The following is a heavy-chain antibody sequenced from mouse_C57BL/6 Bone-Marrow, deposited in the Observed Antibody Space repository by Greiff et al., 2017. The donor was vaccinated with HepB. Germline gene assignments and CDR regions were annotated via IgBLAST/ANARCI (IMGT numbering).Heavy chain of an antibody. CDR3: ARSGYSNYEGYYAMDY. J-gene: IGHJ4*01. V-gene: IGHV1-59*01. Sequence: QVQLQQPGAELVRPGTSVKLSCKASGYTFTSYWMHWVKQRPGQGLEWIGVIDPSDSYTNYNQKFKGKATLTVDTSSSTAYMQLSSLTSEDSAVYYCARSGYSNYEGYYAMDYWGQGTSVTVSS. CDR2: IDPSDSYT. D-gene: IGHD2-5*01. CDR1: GYTFTSYW.